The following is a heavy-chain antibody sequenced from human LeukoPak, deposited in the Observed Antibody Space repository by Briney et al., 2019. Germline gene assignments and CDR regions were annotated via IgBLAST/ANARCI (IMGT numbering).Heavy chain of an antibody. Sequence: SQTLSLTCTASGASVSSYYWSWIRQPPGKGLEWMGYISYSGSTNYKSSLKSRVIISVDTSKNQSSLRLRSVTAADTAVYYCARSRNGSAWYGFDIWGQGTMVTVSS. V-gene: IGHV4-59*08. J-gene: IGHJ3*02. CDR1: GASVSSYY. D-gene: IGHD6-19*01. CDR3: ARSRNGSAWYGFDI. CDR2: ISYSGST.